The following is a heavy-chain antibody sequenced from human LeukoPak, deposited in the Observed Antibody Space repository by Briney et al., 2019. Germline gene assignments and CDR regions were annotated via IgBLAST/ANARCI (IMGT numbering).Heavy chain of an antibody. V-gene: IGHV3-23*01. CDR2: ISGGGSNT. D-gene: IGHD2/OR15-2a*01. CDR1: GFIFSNCA. CDR3: AKSMTRGYDAFDI. J-gene: IGHJ3*02. Sequence: GGSLRLSCAASGFIFSNCAMNWVRQVPGKGLEWVSSISGGGSNTFYADSAKGRFTISRDNSKNTLHLHMNSVRAEDTAVYYCAKSMTRGYDAFDIWGQGTMATVSS.